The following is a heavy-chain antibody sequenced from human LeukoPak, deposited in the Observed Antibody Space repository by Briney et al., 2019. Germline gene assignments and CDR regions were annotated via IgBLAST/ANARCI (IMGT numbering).Heavy chain of an antibody. Sequence: SVKVSCKASGGTFISYAISWVRQAPGQGLEWMGGINPIFGTANYAQKFQGRVTITADKSTSTAYMQLSSLRSEDTAVYYCARGLLYSSSWYGVYFDYWGQGTLVTVSS. J-gene: IGHJ4*02. CDR2: INPIFGTA. CDR1: GGTFISYA. D-gene: IGHD6-13*01. CDR3: ARGLLYSSSWYGVYFDY. V-gene: IGHV1-69*06.